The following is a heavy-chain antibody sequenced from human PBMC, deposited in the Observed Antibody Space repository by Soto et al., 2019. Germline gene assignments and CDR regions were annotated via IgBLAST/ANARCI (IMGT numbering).Heavy chain of an antibody. V-gene: IGHV3-23*01. D-gene: IGHD6-19*01. CDR3: AKAYGQQWLIPHLDN. CDR1: GFNFKKFA. J-gene: IGHJ4*02. CDR2: ISCCGGSA. Sequence: EVQLLESGGGVVQPGGSLRLSCVASGFNFKKFAMAWVRQAAGEGLEWVSGISCCGGSASYADSVKGRFSIARDDSKNTVSLQLNSLRVEDTAQYYCAKAYGQQWLIPHLDNWGQGTLVTVS.